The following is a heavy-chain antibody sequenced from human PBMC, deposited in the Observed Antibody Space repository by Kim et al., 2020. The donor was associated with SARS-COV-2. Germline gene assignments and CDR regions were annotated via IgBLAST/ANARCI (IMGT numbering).Heavy chain of an antibody. Sequence: GGSLRLSCAASGFTFSSYAMSWVRQAPGKGLEWVSAISGSGGSTYYADSVKGRFTISRDNSKNTLYLQMNSLRAEDTAVYYCAKASQDSYYYYGMDVWGQGTTVTVSS. CDR3: AKASQDSYYYYGMDV. V-gene: IGHV3-23*01. CDR2: ISGSGGST. CDR1: GFTFSSYA. J-gene: IGHJ6*02.